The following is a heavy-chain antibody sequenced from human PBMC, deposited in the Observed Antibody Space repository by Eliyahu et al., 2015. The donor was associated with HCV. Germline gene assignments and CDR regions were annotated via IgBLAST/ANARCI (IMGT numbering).Heavy chain of an antibody. CDR1: GGSITPYY. CDR2: IHYSGST. V-gene: IGHV4-59*01. Sequence: QVQLQESGPGLVKPSETLSLTCTVSGGSITPYYWSWIRQPPGKGLEWIGYIHYSGSTNYNPSLKSRVTISXDTSKNQFSLNLTSVTAADTAMYYCASGGGGIAVTGTGGWFDPWGQGTLVTVSS. CDR3: ASGGGGIAVTGTGGWFDP. D-gene: IGHD6-19*01. J-gene: IGHJ5*02.